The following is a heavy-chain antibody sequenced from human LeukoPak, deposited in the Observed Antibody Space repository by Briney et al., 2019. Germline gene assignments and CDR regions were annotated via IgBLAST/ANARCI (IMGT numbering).Heavy chain of an antibody. Sequence: QSGGSLRLSCAASGFTYSVYAMHCVRQAPGKGLEWVAVISYDERNKYYADSVKGRFTISRDISEKTLYLQMNNLNPADTAVYYCVRDTVPTAYYFDYWGQGTLVTVSS. D-gene: IGHD4-11*01. V-gene: IGHV3-30*03. CDR1: GFTYSVYA. CDR2: ISYDERNK. CDR3: VRDTVPTAYYFDY. J-gene: IGHJ4*02.